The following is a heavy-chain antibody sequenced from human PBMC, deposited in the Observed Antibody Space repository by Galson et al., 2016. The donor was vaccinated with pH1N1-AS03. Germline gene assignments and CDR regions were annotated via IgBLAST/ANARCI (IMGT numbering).Heavy chain of an antibody. Sequence: SLRLSCAASGFTFSTLWMTWVRQAPGKGLEWVANIKQDGSEKYYVDSVKGRFTISRDNAKNSLYLQMNRLRVEDTAVYYCARPTVPGGEVDLYWGQGTLVTVSS. CDR2: IKQDGSEK. CDR1: GFTFSTLW. CDR3: ARPTVPGGEVDLY. V-gene: IGHV3-7*03. D-gene: IGHD3-16*01. J-gene: IGHJ4*02.